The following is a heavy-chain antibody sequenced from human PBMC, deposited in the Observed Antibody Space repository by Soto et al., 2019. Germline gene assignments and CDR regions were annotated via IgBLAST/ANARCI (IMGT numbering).Heavy chain of an antibody. D-gene: IGHD6-13*01. Sequence: ASVKVSCKASGYTFTSYGISWVRQAPGQGLEWMGWISAYNGNTNYEQKLQGRVTMTTDTSTSTAYMELRSLRSDDTAVYYCARELFIGVAAAGTIYYYYGMDVWGQGTTVTVSS. CDR2: ISAYNGNT. CDR1: GYTFTSYG. CDR3: ARELFIGVAAAGTIYYYYGMDV. J-gene: IGHJ6*02. V-gene: IGHV1-18*01.